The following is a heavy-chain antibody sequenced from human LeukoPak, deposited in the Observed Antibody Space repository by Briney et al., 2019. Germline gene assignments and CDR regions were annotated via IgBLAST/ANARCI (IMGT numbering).Heavy chain of an antibody. J-gene: IGHJ4*02. D-gene: IGHD6-13*01. V-gene: IGHV3-74*01. Sequence: GGSLRLSCAASGFTFSSYWMNWVRQAPGKGLVWVSRINSDGSSTSYADSVKGRFTISRDNAKNTLYLQMNSPRAEDTAVYYCAREVSSSWFDDWGQGTLVTVSS. CDR1: GFTFSSYW. CDR3: AREVSSSWFDD. CDR2: INSDGSST.